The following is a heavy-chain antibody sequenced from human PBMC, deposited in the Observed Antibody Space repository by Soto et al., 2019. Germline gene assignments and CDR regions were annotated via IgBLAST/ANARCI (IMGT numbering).Heavy chain of an antibody. V-gene: IGHV1-2*04. CDR3: ARGDSTDCSNGVCSFFYNHVMDF. J-gene: IGHJ6*02. CDR2: INPKSGGT. CDR1: GYSFTDYH. D-gene: IGHD2-8*01. Sequence: ASVKVSCKASGYSFTDYHIHWVRQAPGQGLEWLGRINPKSGGTSTAQKFQGWVTMTTDTSISTASMELTRLTSDDTAIYYCARGDSTDCSNGVCSFFYNHVMDFWGQGTTVTVSS.